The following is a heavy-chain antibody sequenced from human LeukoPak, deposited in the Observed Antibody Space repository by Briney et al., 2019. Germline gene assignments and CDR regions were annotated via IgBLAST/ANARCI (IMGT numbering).Heavy chain of an antibody. Sequence: PGRSLRLSCAASGFTFSSYAMHWVRQAPGKGLEWVAVISYDGSNKYYADSVKGRFTISRDNSKNTLYLQMNSLRAEDTAVYYCARDRASSGPLTYYFDYWGQRTLVTVSS. J-gene: IGHJ4*02. CDR1: GFTFSSYA. D-gene: IGHD6-19*01. CDR2: ISYDGSNK. V-gene: IGHV3-30-3*01. CDR3: ARDRASSGPLTYYFDY.